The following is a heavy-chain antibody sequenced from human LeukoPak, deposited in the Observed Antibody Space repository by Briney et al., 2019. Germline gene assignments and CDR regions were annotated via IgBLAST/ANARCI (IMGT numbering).Heavy chain of an antibody. J-gene: IGHJ4*02. CDR3: AREVTDCSSTSCYISFDY. V-gene: IGHV1-69*05. CDR2: IIPIFGTA. Sequence: SVKVSCKASGGTFSSYAISWVRQAPGQGLEWMGGIIPIFGTANYAQKFQGRVTITTDESTSTAYMELSSLRSEDTAVYYCAREVTDCSSTSCYISFDYWGQGTLVTVS. D-gene: IGHD2-2*02. CDR1: GGTFSSYA.